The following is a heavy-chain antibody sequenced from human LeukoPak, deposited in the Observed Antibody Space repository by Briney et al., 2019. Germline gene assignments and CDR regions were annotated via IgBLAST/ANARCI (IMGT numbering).Heavy chain of an antibody. CDR1: GFTFINYA. Sequence: GGSLRLSCAASGFTFINYAMSWVRQAPGKGLEWVSTISNSGDATYYADSVKGRFTISRDNSKNTLYLQMNSLRAEDTAVYYCAKAPPYKKYFDYWGQGTLVTVSS. V-gene: IGHV3-23*01. J-gene: IGHJ4*02. CDR2: ISNSGDAT. CDR3: AKAPPYKKYFDY. D-gene: IGHD1-1*01.